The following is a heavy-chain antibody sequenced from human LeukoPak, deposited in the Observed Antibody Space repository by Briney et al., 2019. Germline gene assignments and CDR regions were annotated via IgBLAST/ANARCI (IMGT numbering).Heavy chain of an antibody. CDR1: GGSFSGYY. CDR3: ARDNYYYGMDV. V-gene: IGHV4-34*01. CDR2: INHSGST. Sequence: SETLSLTCAVYGGSFSGYYWSWIRQPPGKGLEWIGEINHSGSTNYNPSLKSRVTISVDTSKNQFPLKLSSVTAADTAVYYCARDNYYYGMDVWGQGTTVTVSS. J-gene: IGHJ6*02.